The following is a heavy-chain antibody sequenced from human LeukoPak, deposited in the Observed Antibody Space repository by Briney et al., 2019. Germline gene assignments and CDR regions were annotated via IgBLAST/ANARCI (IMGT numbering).Heavy chain of an antibody. CDR1: GFTFSSYA. V-gene: IGHV3-23*01. J-gene: IGHJ4*02. D-gene: IGHD3-10*01. Sequence: GGSLRLSCAASGFTFSSYAMSWVRQAPGKGLEWVSTIGGSGGSTYYADSVKGRFTISRDNSKNTLYLQMNSPRAEDTALYYCARKAGYYYGSGDYWGQGTLVTVSS. CDR2: IGGSGGST. CDR3: ARKAGYYYGSGDY.